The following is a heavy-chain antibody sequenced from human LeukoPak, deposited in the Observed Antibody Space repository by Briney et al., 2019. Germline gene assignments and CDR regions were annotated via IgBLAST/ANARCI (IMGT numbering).Heavy chain of an antibody. CDR1: GFTFETYW. D-gene: IGHD2-2*01. V-gene: IGHV3-7*01. Sequence: GGSLRLSCVASGFTFETYWMSWVGQAPGKGLEWLANIKQDGREKYYVDSVKGRFTISRDNAKASVYLHMNSLRVEDTAIYYCARVRFPADCWGQGTLVTVSS. CDR3: ARVRFPADC. CDR2: IKQDGREK. J-gene: IGHJ4*02.